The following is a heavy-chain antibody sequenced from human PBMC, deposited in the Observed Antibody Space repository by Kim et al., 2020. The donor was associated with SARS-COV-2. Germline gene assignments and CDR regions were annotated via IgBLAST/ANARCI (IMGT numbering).Heavy chain of an antibody. CDR3: VTRSENVYVEIDR. CDR1: GGSISNSRSY. V-gene: IGHV4-39*01. CDR2: IYYRGST. J-gene: IGHJ1*01. Sequence: SETLSLTCSISGGSISNSRSYWGWIRQPPGKGLEWIGSIYYRGSTYYNPSLKSRVTISIDMSKNQFSLKLSSVTAEDTAVYYCVTRSENVYVEIDRWGQG. D-gene: IGHD2-21*01.